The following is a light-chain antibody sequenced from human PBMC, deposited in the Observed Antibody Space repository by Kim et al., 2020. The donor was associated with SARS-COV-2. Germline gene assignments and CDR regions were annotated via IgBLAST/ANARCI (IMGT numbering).Light chain of an antibody. Sequence: SPGERATLSCRARQSVSSNYLAWYQQKPGQAPRLLISDASTRATGIPDRFSGSGSGTDFTLTISRLEPEDFAVYYCQQCGNSPETFGQGTKVDIK. CDR1: QSVSSNY. J-gene: IGKJ1*01. V-gene: IGKV3-20*01. CDR3: QQCGNSPET. CDR2: DAS.